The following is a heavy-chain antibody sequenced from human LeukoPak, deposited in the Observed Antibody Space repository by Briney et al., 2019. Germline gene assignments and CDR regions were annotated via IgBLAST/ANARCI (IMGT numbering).Heavy chain of an antibody. D-gene: IGHD6-19*01. V-gene: IGHV3-7*01. CDR3: ATYSSAFSY. J-gene: IGHJ4*02. Sequence: PGGSLRLSCAASGFTFSSYWMSWVRQAPGKGLEWVANIKQDGSDKYYVDSVKGRSTISRDNAKNSLYLQMNSLRAEDTAVYYCATYSSAFSYWGQGTLVTVSS. CDR1: GFTFSSYW. CDR2: IKQDGSDK.